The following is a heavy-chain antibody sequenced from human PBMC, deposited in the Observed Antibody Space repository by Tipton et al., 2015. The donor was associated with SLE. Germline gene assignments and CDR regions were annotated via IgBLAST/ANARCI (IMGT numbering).Heavy chain of an antibody. D-gene: IGHD6-19*01. J-gene: IGHJ5*02. V-gene: IGHV4-4*02. Sequence: TLSLTCAVSGETISSDNWWSWVRQPPGKGLEWIGHIFDTGSTYYNPSLKSRVSISVDTSKNEFSLKLSSVTAADTAVYYCARDASGGYNWFDPWGQGTLVTVSS. CDR1: GETISSDNW. CDR2: IFDTGST. CDR3: ARDASGGYNWFDP.